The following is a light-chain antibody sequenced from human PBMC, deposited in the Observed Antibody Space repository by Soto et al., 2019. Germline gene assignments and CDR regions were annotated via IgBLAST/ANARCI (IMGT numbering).Light chain of an antibody. CDR1: QSISRS. Sequence: DIQMTQSPSSLSASVGDRVTITCRASQSISRSLNWYQQKPGKAPSLLIYAASSLQSGVPSRFSGSGSGTDFTLTISSLHPEDFGSYSCQQTYNLPPTFGGGTRVQIK. CDR2: AAS. CDR3: QQTYNLPPT. J-gene: IGKJ4*01. V-gene: IGKV1-39*01.